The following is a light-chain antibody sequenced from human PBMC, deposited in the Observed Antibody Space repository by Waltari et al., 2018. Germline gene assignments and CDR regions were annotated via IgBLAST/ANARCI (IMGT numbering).Light chain of an antibody. CDR2: RNN. V-gene: IGLV1-47*01. CDR1: SSNLGSNY. J-gene: IGLJ3*02. CDR3: AAWDDSLSGWV. Sequence: QSVLTQPPSASGTPGQRITIPCSGRSSNLGSNYLSWYQQLPGTAPKLLIDRNNQRPSGVPDRFSGSKSGTSASLAISGLRSEDEADYYCAAWDDSLSGWVFGGGTKLTVL.